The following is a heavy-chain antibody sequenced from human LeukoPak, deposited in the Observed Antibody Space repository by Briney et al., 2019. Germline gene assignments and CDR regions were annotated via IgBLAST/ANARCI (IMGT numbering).Heavy chain of an antibody. Sequence: AASVKVSCKASGGTFSSYAISWVRQAPGQGLAWMGRIIPILGIANYAQKFQGRVTITADKSTSTAYMELSSLRSEDTAVYYCARARGTRRTYYCGSGSYPTSYYFDYWGQGTLVTVSS. CDR3: ARARGTRRTYYCGSGSYPTSYYFDY. V-gene: IGHV1-69*04. CDR1: GGTFSSYA. J-gene: IGHJ4*02. D-gene: IGHD3-10*01. CDR2: IIPILGIA.